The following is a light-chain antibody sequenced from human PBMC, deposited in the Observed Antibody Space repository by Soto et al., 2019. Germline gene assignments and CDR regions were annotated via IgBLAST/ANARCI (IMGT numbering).Light chain of an antibody. CDR2: LGS. CDR3: MQALQIPPT. V-gene: IGKV2-28*01. CDR1: QSLLHSNGYNY. Sequence: DIVVTQSPLSLPVTPGEPASISCRSSQSLLHSNGYNYLDWYLQKPGQSPQLLIYLGSNRASGVPDRCSGSGSGTYFTLKISRVEAEDVGVYYGMQALQIPPTFGQGTRLEIK. J-gene: IGKJ5*01.